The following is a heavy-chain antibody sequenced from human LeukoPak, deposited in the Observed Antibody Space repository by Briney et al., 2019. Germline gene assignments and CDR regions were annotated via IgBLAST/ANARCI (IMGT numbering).Heavy chain of an antibody. CDR1: GFSFISYG. CDR2: ISDDGRNK. Sequence: GGSLRLSCAASGFSFISYGMHWVRQAPGKGLEWVGVISDDGRNKKYADSVKGRFTISRDNSKDTLYLQMNSLRDEDTAVYYCAKRPSDYGDYVTYFDYWGQGTLVTVSS. J-gene: IGHJ4*02. V-gene: IGHV3-30*18. CDR3: AKRPSDYGDYVTYFDY. D-gene: IGHD4-17*01.